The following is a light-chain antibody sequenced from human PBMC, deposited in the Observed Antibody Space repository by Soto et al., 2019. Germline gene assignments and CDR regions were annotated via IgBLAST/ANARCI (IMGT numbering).Light chain of an antibody. Sequence: ETVLTQSPGTLSLSPGEGATLSCRASQGVSTNSLAWYQQKPGQAPRLLIYGASTRATGVPDRFSGSGSGTVFTLTISRLEPEDFARYYCHQYGSSRRSFGQGTKVDIK. V-gene: IGKV3-20*01. CDR2: GAS. J-gene: IGKJ1*01. CDR3: HQYGSSRRS. CDR1: QGVSTNS.